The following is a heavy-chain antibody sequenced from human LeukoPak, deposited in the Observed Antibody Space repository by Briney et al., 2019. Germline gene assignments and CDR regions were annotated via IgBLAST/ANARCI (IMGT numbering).Heavy chain of an antibody. CDR3: ARYILTHDAFDI. Sequence: SETLSLTCAVYGGSFSGYYWSWIGQPPGKGLEWIGEINHSGSTNYNPSLKSRVTISVDTSKNQFSLKLSSVTAADTAVYYCARYILTHDAFDIWGQGTMVTVSS. J-gene: IGHJ3*02. CDR1: GGSFSGYY. V-gene: IGHV4-34*01. CDR2: INHSGST. D-gene: IGHD3-9*01.